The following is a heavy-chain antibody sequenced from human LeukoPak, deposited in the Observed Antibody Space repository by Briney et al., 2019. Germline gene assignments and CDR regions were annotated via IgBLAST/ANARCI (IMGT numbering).Heavy chain of an antibody. J-gene: IGHJ3*02. CDR3: ASHYRLGDYEAFDI. V-gene: IGHV3-74*01. Sequence: GGSLRLSCAASGFTFSSYWMHWVRQAPGKGLVWVSRINRDGSSTSYADSVKGRFTISRDNAKNTLYLQMNSLRAEDTAVYYCASHYRLGDYEAFDIWGQGTMVTVSS. CDR1: GFTFSSYW. CDR2: INRDGSST. D-gene: IGHD4-17*01.